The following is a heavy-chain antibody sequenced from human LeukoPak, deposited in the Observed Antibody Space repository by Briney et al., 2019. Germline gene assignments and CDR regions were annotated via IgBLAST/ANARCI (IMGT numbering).Heavy chain of an antibody. V-gene: IGHV4-59*01. CDR2: IYYSGST. CDR1: GGSISSYY. J-gene: IGHJ4*02. CDR3: ARSVRFSSDYFDY. D-gene: IGHD6-6*01. Sequence: PSETLSLTCTVSGGSISSYYWSWIRQPPGKGLEWIGYIYYSGSTNYNPSLKSRVTISVDTSKNQFSLNLSSVTAADTAVYYCARSVRFSSDYFDYWGQGTLVTVSS.